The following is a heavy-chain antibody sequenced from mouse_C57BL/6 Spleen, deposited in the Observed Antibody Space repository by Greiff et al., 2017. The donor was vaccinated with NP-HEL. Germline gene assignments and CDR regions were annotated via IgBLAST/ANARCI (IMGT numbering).Heavy chain of an antibody. D-gene: IGHD6-2*01. CDR2: IDPETGGT. CDR1: GYTFTDYE. V-gene: IGHV1-15*01. J-gene: IGHJ2*01. CDR3: TKADLSY. Sequence: VKLQESGAELVRPGASVTLSCKASGYTFTDYEMHWVKQTPVHGLEWIGAIDPETGGTAYNQKFKGKAILTADKSSSTAYMELRSLTSEDSAVYYCTKADLSYWGQGTTLTVSS.